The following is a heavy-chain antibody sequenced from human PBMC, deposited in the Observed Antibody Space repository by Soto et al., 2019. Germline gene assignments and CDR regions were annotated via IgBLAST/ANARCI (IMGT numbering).Heavy chain of an antibody. CDR1: GASMSKYY. Sequence: QVQLQESGPGLVEPSETLSLTWNVSGASMSKYYWSWVRQPAGKGLEWIGRIWTSGRTNYNPSLKSRVTMSIDTSNKHFSLDLKSVTAADTAVYYCARTVGAAYYFDFWGQGVLVTVSS. V-gene: IGHV4-4*07. J-gene: IGHJ4*02. CDR3: ARTVGAAYYFDF. CDR2: IWTSGRT. D-gene: IGHD3-16*01.